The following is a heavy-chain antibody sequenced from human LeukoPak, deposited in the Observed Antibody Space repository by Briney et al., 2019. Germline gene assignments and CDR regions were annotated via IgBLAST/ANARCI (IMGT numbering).Heavy chain of an antibody. Sequence: ASVTVSCKASGYSFSSYYVHWVRQAPGQGLERMGIINPSGGSTSHAQKFRGRVTMTRDTSTSTVYMELSSLTSEDTAVYYCARATTGTPRGISDYWGQGTLVTVSS. CDR3: ARATTGTPRGISDY. D-gene: IGHD1-1*01. V-gene: IGHV1-46*01. CDR1: GYSFSSYY. J-gene: IGHJ4*02. CDR2: INPSGGST.